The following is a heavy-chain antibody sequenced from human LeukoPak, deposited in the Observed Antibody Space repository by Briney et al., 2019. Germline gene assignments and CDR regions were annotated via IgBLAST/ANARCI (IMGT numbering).Heavy chain of an antibody. CDR2: ISSTSTYT. J-gene: IGHJ4*02. V-gene: IGHV3-11*03. Sequence: GGSLRLSCAASGFTFSDYYMSWIRQAPGKGLEWVSYISSTSTYTKYADSVKGRLTISRDNAKNSLYLQMNSLRAEDTAVYYCATTVATPAWGQGTLVTVSS. CDR1: GFTFSDYY. CDR3: ATTVATPA. D-gene: IGHD5-12*01.